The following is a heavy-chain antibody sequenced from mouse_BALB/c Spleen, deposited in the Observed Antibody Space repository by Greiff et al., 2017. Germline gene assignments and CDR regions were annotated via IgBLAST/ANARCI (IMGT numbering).Heavy chain of an antibody. CDR1: GYSFTSYY. J-gene: IGHJ3*01. CDR3: ARKDLLAY. V-gene: IGHV1S135*01. Sequence: VQLQQSGPELMKPGASVKISCKASGYSFTSYYMHWVKQSHGKSLEWIGNIDPFNGGTSYNQKFKGKATLTVDKSSSTAYMHLSSLTSEDSAVYYCARKDLLAYGGQGTLVTVSA. CDR2: IDPFNGGT.